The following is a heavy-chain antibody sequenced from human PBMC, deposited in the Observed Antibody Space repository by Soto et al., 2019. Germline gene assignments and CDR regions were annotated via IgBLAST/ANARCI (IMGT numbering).Heavy chain of an antibody. D-gene: IGHD3-16*01. CDR2: MYYIGST. Sequence: SETLSRTCPVSGGSISSSRYYWAWIRQPPGKVLGWIGSMYYIGSTYYNPSLKSRVTISVDTSKNQFSLKLSYLTAADTAVYFSSRKNLAPDRLIRHSWFAPWGQGTQVTVSS. J-gene: IGHJ5*02. V-gene: IGHV4-39*01. CDR1: GGSISSSRYY. CDR3: SRKNLAPDRLIRHSWFAP.